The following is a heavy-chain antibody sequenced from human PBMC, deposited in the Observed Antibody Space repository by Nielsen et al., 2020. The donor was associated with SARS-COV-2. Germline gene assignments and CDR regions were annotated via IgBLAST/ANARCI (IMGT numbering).Heavy chain of an antibody. Sequence: SETLSLTCAVSGGSISSGGYSWSWIRQPPGKGLEWIGYIYHSGRTYYNPSLKNRVTISVDRSKNQFSLKLSSVTAADTAVYYCARGGRITFGGADDAFDIWAQATMVTVSS. CDR1: GGSISSGGYS. D-gene: IGHD3-16*01. V-gene: IGHV4-30-2*01. CDR3: ARGGRITFGGADDAFDI. CDR2: IYHSGRT. J-gene: IGHJ3*02.